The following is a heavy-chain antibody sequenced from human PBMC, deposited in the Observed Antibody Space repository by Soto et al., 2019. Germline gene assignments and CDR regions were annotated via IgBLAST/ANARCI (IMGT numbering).Heavy chain of an antibody. D-gene: IGHD6-19*01. J-gene: IGHJ4*02. CDR2: IVVASGYS. Sequence: LVQSGPDVKKPGTSVKVSCKTSGFKFCSSAVQWVRQVRGQRLEWIGWIVVASGYSNVAQKFQDRVSLTRDLSTNTAVIELSSLTSEDAAMYYCSADVIGVAGDFDHWGQGTLVSVAS. CDR1: GFKFCSSA. CDR3: SADVIGVAGDFDH. V-gene: IGHV1-58*01.